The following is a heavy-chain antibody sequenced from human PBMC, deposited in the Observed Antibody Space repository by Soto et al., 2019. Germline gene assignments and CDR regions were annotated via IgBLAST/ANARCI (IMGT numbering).Heavy chain of an antibody. Sequence: EVQLVQSGGGLVQPGESLRLSCVTSGFTFDDYAMHWVRQRPGKGLEWVSGISWNSGSLVYADSVKGRFTISRENAKNSLYLQMDSVTVEGTAVYYCARVWRGRCFDVWGQGTLVTVSS. CDR2: ISWNSGSL. D-gene: IGHD3-3*01. V-gene: IGHV3-9*01. CDR3: ARVWRGRCFDV. CDR1: GFTFDDYA. J-gene: IGHJ4*02.